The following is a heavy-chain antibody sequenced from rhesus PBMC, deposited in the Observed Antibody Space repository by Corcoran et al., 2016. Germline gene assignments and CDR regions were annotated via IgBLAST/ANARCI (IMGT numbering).Heavy chain of an antibody. CDR1: GFTFSNYC. CDR2: IKNKSDGGTA. D-gene: IGHD4-23*01. Sequence: EVQLVESGGGLVQPGGSLRLSCAASGFTFSNYCMSWVRQDPGKGLEWVGFIKNKSDGGTAAYAESVKGRFTISRDDSKNTLYLQMNSLKTEDTAVYYCTRRGVTRALDYWGQGVLVTVSS. V-gene: IGHV3S11*01. CDR3: TRRGVTRALDY. J-gene: IGHJ4*01.